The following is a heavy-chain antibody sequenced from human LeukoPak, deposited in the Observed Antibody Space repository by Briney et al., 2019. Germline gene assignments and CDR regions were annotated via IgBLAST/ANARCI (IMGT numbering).Heavy chain of an antibody. CDR3: ATSLSGRGNYHYMNF. CDR2: FSSIRSPI. V-gene: IGHV3-48*01. CDR1: GFTFSSYS. Sequence: GGSLRLSCSASGFTFSSYSMNWVRQAPGKGLDGVSYFSSIRSPIYSADSVKGRSTISRDNAKNSPYLQMHCLLGQRPAVYCCATSLSGRGNYHYMNFWGKGTTVTVSS. D-gene: IGHD5-12*01. J-gene: IGHJ6*03.